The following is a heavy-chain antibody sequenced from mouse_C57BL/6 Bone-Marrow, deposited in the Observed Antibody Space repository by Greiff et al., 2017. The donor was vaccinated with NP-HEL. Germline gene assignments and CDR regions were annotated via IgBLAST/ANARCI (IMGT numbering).Heavy chain of an antibody. Sequence: QVQLQQSGAGLVAPSQSLSITCTVSGFSLTSYAISWVRQPPGRGLEWLGVIWTGGGTNYNSALKSRLSISKDNSKSQVFLKMNSLQTDDTARYYCARAGFYCYDEFPYYAMDYWGQGTSVTVSS. V-gene: IGHV2-9-1*01. J-gene: IGHJ4*01. CDR2: IWTGGGT. CDR3: ARAGFYCYDEFPYYAMDY. CDR1: GFSLTSYA. D-gene: IGHD2-12*01.